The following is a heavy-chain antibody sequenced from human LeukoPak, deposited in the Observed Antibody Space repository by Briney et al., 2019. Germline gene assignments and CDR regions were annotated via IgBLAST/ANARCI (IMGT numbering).Heavy chain of an antibody. D-gene: IGHD3-22*01. V-gene: IGHV3-74*01. CDR2: ISSDGSST. CDR3: LRMGSSAYTLI. J-gene: IGHJ4*02. CDR1: GFTFSNYW. Sequence: GGSLRLSCAASGFTFSNYWMHWVRQAPGKGLVWVSRISSDGSSTSYADSVKGRFTVSRDNAKNTLYLQMDSLRAEDTAVYYCLRMGSSAYTLIWGQGTLVTVSS.